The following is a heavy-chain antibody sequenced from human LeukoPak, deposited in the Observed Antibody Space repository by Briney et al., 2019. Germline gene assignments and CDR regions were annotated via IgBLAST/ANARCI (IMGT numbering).Heavy chain of an antibody. CDR2: VNPNGGGT. CDR3: VRDQLVTTTEDWFDP. CDR1: GYSFTDYY. J-gene: IGHJ5*02. Sequence: ASVKVSCKXSGYSFTDYYIHWVRQAPGRGLEWVGRVNPNGGGTNYSQNFQGRVAMTGDTSISTAYMDLSSLRSDDTAVYYCVRDQLVTTTEDWFDPWGQRTLVTVSS. D-gene: IGHD1-1*01. V-gene: IGHV1-2*06.